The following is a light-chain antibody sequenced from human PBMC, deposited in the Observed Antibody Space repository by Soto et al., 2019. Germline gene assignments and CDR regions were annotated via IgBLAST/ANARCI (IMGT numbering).Light chain of an antibody. J-gene: IGLJ1*01. Sequence: QSALTQPASVSGSPGQSITISCTGTSSDVGAYKYVSWYQQHPGKVPKLIIYGVSNRPSGVSNRFSGSKSGNTAFLTISGLQPEDEADYYCSSFTGTTTLDVFRTGTKVTVL. V-gene: IGLV2-14*03. CDR1: SSDVGAYKY. CDR2: GVS. CDR3: SSFTGTTTLDV.